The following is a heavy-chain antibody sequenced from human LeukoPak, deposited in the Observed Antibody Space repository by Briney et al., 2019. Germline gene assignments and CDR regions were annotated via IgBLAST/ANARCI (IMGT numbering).Heavy chain of an antibody. CDR1: GFTFSSYG. Sequence: GGSLRLSCAASGFTFSSYGMHWVRQAPGKGLEWVAVISYDGSNKYYADSVKGRFTISRDNSKNTLYPQMNSLRAEDTAVYYCAKDPADFDPPSYYFDYWGQGTLVTVSS. D-gene: IGHD3-9*01. J-gene: IGHJ4*02. V-gene: IGHV3-30*18. CDR3: AKDPADFDPPSYYFDY. CDR2: ISYDGSNK.